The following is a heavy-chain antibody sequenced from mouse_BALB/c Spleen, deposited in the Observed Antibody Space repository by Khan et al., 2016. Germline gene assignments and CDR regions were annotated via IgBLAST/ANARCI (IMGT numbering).Heavy chain of an antibody. CDR1: GYTFTSYW. D-gene: IGHD2-10*02. CDR2: INPSTGYT. J-gene: IGHJ4*01. V-gene: IGHV1-7*01. Sequence: QVQLKESGAELAKPGASVKMSCKASGYTFTSYWMHWVKQRPGQGLEWIGYINPSTGYTEYNQKFKDKATLTADKSSSTAYMQLSSLTSEDSAVYYCVRKYGNYYYAMDYWGQGTSVTVSS. CDR3: VRKYGNYYYAMDY.